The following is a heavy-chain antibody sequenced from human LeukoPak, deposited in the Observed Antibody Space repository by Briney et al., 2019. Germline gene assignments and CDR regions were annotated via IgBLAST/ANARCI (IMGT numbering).Heavy chain of an antibody. CDR1: GFTFSGYG. V-gene: IGHV3-23*01. CDR3: AKDPVGATTFDY. CDR2: ISGSGGST. J-gene: IGHJ4*02. Sequence: GGSLRLSCAASGFTFSGYGMHWVRQAPGKGLEWVSAISGSGGSTYYADSVKGRFTISRDNSKNTLYLQMNSLRAEDTAVYYCAKDPVGATTFDYWGQGTLVTVSS. D-gene: IGHD1-26*01.